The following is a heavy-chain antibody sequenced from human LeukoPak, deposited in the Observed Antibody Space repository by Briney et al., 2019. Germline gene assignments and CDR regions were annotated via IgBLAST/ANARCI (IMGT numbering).Heavy chain of an antibody. V-gene: IGHV4-59*06. J-gene: IGHJ6*02. D-gene: IGHD6-13*01. CDR1: GGSISSYY. Sequence: SETLSLTCTVSGGSISSYYWSWIRQPPGKGLEWIGYIYYSGSTYYNPSLKSRVIISVDTSKNQFSLKLSSVTAADTAVYYCGRAQQGAAGGRYYYHGVDVWGQGTTVTVSS. CDR3: GRAQQGAAGGRYYYHGVDV. CDR2: IYYSGST.